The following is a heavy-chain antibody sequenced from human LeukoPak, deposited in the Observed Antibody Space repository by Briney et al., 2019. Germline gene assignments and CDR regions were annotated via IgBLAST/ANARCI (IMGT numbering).Heavy chain of an antibody. D-gene: IGHD5-18*01. CDR2: ISYDGSNK. Sequence: GRSLRLSCAASGFTFSSYAMHWVRQAPGKGLEWVAVISYDGSNKYYADSVKGRFTISRDNSKNMLYLQMNSLRAEDTAVYYCARDGLSWIRGFDYWGQGTLVTVSS. CDR1: GFTFSSYA. CDR3: ARDGLSWIRGFDY. V-gene: IGHV3-30*04. J-gene: IGHJ4*02.